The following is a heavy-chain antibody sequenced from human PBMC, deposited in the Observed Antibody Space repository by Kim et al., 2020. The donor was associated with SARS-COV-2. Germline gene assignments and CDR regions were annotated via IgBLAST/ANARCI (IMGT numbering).Heavy chain of an antibody. J-gene: IGHJ4*02. D-gene: IGHD1-1*01. V-gene: IGHV1-69*01. Sequence: ATKFQGRVTITADESTSTAYMELSSLRSEDAAVYYCARTLRETEREPFDYWGQGTLVTVSS. CDR3: ARTLRETEREPFDY.